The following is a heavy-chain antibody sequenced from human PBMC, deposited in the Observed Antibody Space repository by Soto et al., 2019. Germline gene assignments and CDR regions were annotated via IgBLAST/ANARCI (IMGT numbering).Heavy chain of an antibody. Sequence: QVQLVQSGAEVKKPGSSVTVSCKASGGTFSSYTISWVRQAPGQGLEWMGGIIPIFGTANYAQKVQGRVXXXAXXXXXXXXXXXXXXXXXXXXXXXXAXXXXXXLQLWYFDLWGRGTLVTVSS. V-gene: IGHV1-69*05. J-gene: IGHJ2*01. CDR2: IIPIFGTA. CDR1: GGTFSSYT. CDR3: AXXXXXXLQLWYFDL. D-gene: IGHD5-12*01.